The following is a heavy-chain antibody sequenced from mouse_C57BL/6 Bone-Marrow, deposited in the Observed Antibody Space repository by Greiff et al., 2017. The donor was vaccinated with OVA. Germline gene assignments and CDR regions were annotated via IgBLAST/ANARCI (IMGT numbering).Heavy chain of an antibody. CDR1: GYTFTSYG. V-gene: IGHV1-81*01. D-gene: IGHD2-3*01. Sequence: VQLQQSGAELARPGASVKLSCKASGYTFTSYGISWVKQRTGQGLEWIGEIYPRSGNTYYNEKFKGKATLTADKSSSTAYMELRSLTSEDSAVYVCARRRDGYWYFDVWGTGTTVTVSS. CDR3: ARRRDGYWYFDV. CDR2: IYPRSGNT. J-gene: IGHJ1*03.